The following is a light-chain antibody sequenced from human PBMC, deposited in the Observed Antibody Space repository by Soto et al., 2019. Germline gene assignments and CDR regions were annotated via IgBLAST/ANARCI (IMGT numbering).Light chain of an antibody. CDR3: QQYYSYFQT. CDR2: DAS. CDR1: QSISSW. J-gene: IGKJ1*01. Sequence: DIQMTQSPSTLSASVGDRVTITCRASQSISSWLAWYQRKPGKAPKLLIYDASSLESGVPSRFSAYRSETDFTFTISSLQPEDFATYYCQQYYSYFQTFGQGTKVDIK. V-gene: IGKV1-5*01.